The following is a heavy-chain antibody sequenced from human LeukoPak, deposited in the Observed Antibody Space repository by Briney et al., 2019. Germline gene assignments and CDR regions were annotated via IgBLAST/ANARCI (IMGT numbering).Heavy chain of an antibody. D-gene: IGHD3-22*01. V-gene: IGHV3-7*01. Sequence: PGGSLRLSCAASGFTFSTYWMSWVRQAPGKGLEWVANIKQDGSEKYYVYSVKGRFSISRDNAKNSLYLQMNSLRAEDTAVYYCARPCGPTHDSSCYCSDWGQGTLVPVSS. CDR3: ARPCGPTHDSSCYCSD. J-gene: IGHJ4*02. CDR2: IKQDGSEK. CDR1: GFTFSTYW.